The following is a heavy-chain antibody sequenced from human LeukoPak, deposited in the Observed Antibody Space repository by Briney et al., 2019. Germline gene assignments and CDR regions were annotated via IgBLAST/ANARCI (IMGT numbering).Heavy chain of an antibody. CDR3: AREARALRYFDWLLWAPDAFDI. Sequence: SETLSLTCAVYGGSFSGYYWSWIRQPPGKGLEWIGEINHSGSTNYNPSLKSRVTISVDTSKNQFSLKLSSVTAADTAVYYCAREARALRYFDWLLWAPDAFDIWGQGTMVTASS. V-gene: IGHV4-34*01. D-gene: IGHD3-9*01. CDR1: GGSFSGYY. J-gene: IGHJ3*02. CDR2: INHSGST.